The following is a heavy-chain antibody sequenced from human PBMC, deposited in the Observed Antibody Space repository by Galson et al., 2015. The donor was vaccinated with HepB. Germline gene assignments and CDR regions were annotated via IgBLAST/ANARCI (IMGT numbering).Heavy chain of an antibody. Sequence: SLRLSCAASGFTFSSYSMNWVRQAPGKGLEWVSSISSSSSYIYYADSVKGRFTISRDNAKNSLYLQMNSLRAEDTAVYYCAREIGYSYGAGAFDIWGQGTMVTVSS. J-gene: IGHJ3*02. CDR1: GFTFSSYS. CDR2: ISSSSSYI. CDR3: AREIGYSYGAGAFDI. D-gene: IGHD5-18*01. V-gene: IGHV3-21*01.